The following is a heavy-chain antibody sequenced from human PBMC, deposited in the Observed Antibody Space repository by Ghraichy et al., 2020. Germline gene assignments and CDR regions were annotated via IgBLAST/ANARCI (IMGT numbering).Heavy chain of an antibody. J-gene: IGHJ6*02. CDR1: GFSLSTSGVG. Sequence: SGPTLVKPTQTLTLTCTFSGFSLSTSGVGVGWIRQPPGKALEWLALIYWNDDKRYSPSLKSRLTITKDTSKNQVVLTMTNMDPVDTATYYCARAEYYYDSSGYYNPLYYYYYGMDVWGQGTTVTVSS. CDR3: ARAEYYYDSSGYYNPLYYYYYGMDV. V-gene: IGHV2-5*01. D-gene: IGHD3-22*01. CDR2: IYWNDDK.